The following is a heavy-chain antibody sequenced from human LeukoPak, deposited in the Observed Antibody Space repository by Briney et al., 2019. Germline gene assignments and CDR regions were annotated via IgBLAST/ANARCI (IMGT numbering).Heavy chain of an antibody. D-gene: IGHD2/OR15-2a*01. CDR3: ARSGLSRFGF. CDR1: GFTFSSYG. J-gene: IGHJ4*02. Sequence: PGGSLRLSCAGSGFTFSSYGMNWVRQAPGKGLEWISSISGSVGSTFYADSVKGRFTISRDNSRNTLYLQMNSLRAEDTAVYYCARSGLSRFGFWGQGTLVTVSS. V-gene: IGHV3-23*01. CDR2: ISGSVGST.